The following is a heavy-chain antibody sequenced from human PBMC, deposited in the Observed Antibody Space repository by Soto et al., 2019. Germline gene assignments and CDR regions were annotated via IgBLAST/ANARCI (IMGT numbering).Heavy chain of an antibody. CDR3: ARDTEEYYYDSSGYYDGPGIDY. V-gene: IGHV3-48*02. Sequence: GGSLRLSCAASGFTFSSYSMNWVRQAPGTGLEWVSYISSSSSTIYYADSVKGRFTISRDNAKNSLYLQMNSLRDEDTAVYYCARDTEEYYYDSSGYYDGPGIDYWGQGT. CDR2: ISSSSSTI. J-gene: IGHJ4*02. D-gene: IGHD3-22*01. CDR1: GFTFSSYS.